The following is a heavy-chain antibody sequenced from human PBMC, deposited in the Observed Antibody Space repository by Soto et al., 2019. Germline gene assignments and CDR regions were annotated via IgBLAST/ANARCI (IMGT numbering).Heavy chain of an antibody. CDR3: ARHPPAGLRYFDWLRDNWFDP. CDR1: GCSFTSYW. V-gene: IGHV5-10-1*01. J-gene: IGHJ5*02. Sequence: GESLKISCKGSGCSFTSYWISWVRQMPGKGLEWMGRIDPSDSYTNYSPSFQGHVTISADKSISTAYLQWSSLKASDTAMYYCARHPPAGLRYFDWLRDNWFDPWGQGTLVTVSS. CDR2: IDPSDSYT. D-gene: IGHD3-9*01.